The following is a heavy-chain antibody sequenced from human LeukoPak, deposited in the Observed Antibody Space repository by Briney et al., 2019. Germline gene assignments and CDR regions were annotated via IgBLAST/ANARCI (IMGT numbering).Heavy chain of an antibody. Sequence: GGSLRLSCAASGFSFDDYTMHWVRQAPGKGLEWVSLISWDGGGTYYADSVKGRFTISRDNSKNTLYLQMNSLRAEDTAVYYCARGNLYSSGWYDEFDYWGQGTLVTVSS. CDR2: ISWDGGGT. CDR3: ARGNLYSSGWYDEFDY. J-gene: IGHJ4*02. V-gene: IGHV3-43*01. CDR1: GFSFDDYT. D-gene: IGHD6-19*01.